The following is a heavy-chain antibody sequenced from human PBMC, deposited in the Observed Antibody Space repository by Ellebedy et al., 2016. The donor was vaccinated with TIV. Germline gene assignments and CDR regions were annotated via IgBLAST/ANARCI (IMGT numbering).Heavy chain of an antibody. V-gene: IGHV3-74*01. CDR2: INSDGSST. J-gene: IGHJ6*03. CDR1: GFTFSSYW. CDR3: ARVGCSSTSCYTFYMDV. Sequence: GGSLRLSXAASGFTFSSYWMHWVRQAPGKGLVWVSRINSDGSSTSYADSVKGRFTISRDNAKNTLYLQMNSLRAEDTAVYYCARVGCSSTSCYTFYMDVWGKGTTVTVSS. D-gene: IGHD2-2*02.